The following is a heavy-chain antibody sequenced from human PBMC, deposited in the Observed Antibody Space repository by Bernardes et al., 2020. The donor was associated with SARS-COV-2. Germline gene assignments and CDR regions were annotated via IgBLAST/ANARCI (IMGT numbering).Heavy chain of an antibody. CDR2: ISGSGDYT. CDR3: AREYCSGGSCLSGFDY. J-gene: IGHJ4*02. Sequence: SPILSCAASGFTFSSSAMTWVRQAPGKGLGWVAAISGSGDYTYYADSVKGRFTISRDNSKNTLYLQMNSLSAEDTAVYYCAREYCSGGSCLSGFDYWGQGTLVTVS. V-gene: IGHV3-23*01. D-gene: IGHD2-15*01. CDR1: GFTFSSSA.